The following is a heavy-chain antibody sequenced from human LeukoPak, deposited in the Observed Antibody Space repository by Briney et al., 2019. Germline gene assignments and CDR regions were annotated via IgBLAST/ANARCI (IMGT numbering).Heavy chain of an antibody. J-gene: IGHJ2*01. CDR3: ASQIRTRWYFDL. CDR2: IYTSGST. D-gene: IGHD2-2*01. Sequence: SETLSLTCTVSGGSINSYYWSWIRQPAGKGLEWIGRIYTSGSTNYNPSLKSRVTMSVDTSKNQFSLKLSSVTAAGTAVYYCASQIRTRWYFDLWGRGTLVTVSS. CDR1: GGSINSYY. V-gene: IGHV4-4*07.